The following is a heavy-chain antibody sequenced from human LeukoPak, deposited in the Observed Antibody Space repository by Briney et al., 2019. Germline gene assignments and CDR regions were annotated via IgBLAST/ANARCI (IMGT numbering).Heavy chain of an antibody. CDR2: IYYSGST. CDR1: GGSISSYY. J-gene: IGHJ3*02. Sequence: SETLSLTCTVSGGSISSYYLSWVRQPPDKGLEWIGTIYYSGSTNYNPALKKGVTISLDTSKNKFLLRLSYVTAADTAVYYCARTYSSGWRGASDIWGQGTMVTVSS. D-gene: IGHD6-25*01. CDR3: ARTYSSGWRGASDI. V-gene: IGHV4-59*01.